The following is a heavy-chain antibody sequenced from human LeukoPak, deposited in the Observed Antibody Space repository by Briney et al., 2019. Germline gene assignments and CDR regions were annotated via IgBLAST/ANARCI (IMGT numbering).Heavy chain of an antibody. CDR3: ATDVLYSGSYSFTAGYY. V-gene: IGHV5-51*01. CDR1: GYSFTSYW. Sequence: GESLKISCKGSGYSFTSYWIGWVRQMPGKGLEWMGIIYPGDSDTRYSPSFQGQVTISADKSISTAYLQWSSLKASDTAMYYCATDVLYSGSYSFTAGYYWGQGTLVTVSS. D-gene: IGHD1-26*01. CDR2: IYPGDSDT. J-gene: IGHJ4*02.